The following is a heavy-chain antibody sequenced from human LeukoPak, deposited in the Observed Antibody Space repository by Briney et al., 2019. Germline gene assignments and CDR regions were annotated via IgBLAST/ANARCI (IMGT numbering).Heavy chain of an antibody. Sequence: ASLKVSCKAFGGTFSSYAISWVRQAPGQGLEWMGGIIPIFGTANYAQKFQGRVTITADESTSTAYMELSSLRSEDTAVYYCARGVHDSSGYYYWGQGTLVTVSS. CDR2: IIPIFGTA. D-gene: IGHD3-22*01. CDR3: ARGVHDSSGYYY. J-gene: IGHJ4*02. CDR1: GGTFSSYA. V-gene: IGHV1-69*13.